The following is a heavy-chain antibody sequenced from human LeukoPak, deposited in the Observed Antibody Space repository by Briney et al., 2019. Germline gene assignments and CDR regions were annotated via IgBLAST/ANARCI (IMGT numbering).Heavy chain of an antibody. CDR3: ARGEDNADEYLREDY. CDR2: IDQDGSET. Sequence: GGSLRLSCAASGFTFSSYAMSWVRQAPGKGLEWVASIDQDGSETNYVDSVKGRFTISRDNSKNSLSLQMNSLRAEDTAVYYCARGEDNADEYLREDYWGQGILVTVSS. D-gene: IGHD2/OR15-2a*01. V-gene: IGHV3-7*04. CDR1: GFTFSSYA. J-gene: IGHJ4*02.